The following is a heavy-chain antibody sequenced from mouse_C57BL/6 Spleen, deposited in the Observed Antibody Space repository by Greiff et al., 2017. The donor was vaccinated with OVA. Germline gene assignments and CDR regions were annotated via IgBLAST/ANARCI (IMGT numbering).Heavy chain of an antibody. CDR2: IYPGDGDT. J-gene: IGHJ1*03. CDR3: AREDYGSSYDWYFDV. Sequence: QVQLQQSGPELVKPGASVKISCKASGYAFSSSWMNWVKQRPGKGLEWIGRIYPGDGDTNYNGKCKGKATLTADKSSSTAYMQLSSLTSEDSAVYFCAREDYGSSYDWYFDVWGTGTTVTVSS. V-gene: IGHV1-82*01. D-gene: IGHD1-1*01. CDR1: GYAFSSSW.